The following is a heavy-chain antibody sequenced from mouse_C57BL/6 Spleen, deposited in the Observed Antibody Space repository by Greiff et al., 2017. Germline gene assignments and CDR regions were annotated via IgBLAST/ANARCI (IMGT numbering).Heavy chain of an antibody. CDR1: GYTFTSYW. CDR3: ASLLRYRGVDY. V-gene: IGHV1-69*01. D-gene: IGHD1-1*01. J-gene: IGHJ2*01. Sequence: VKLQQPGAELVMPGASVKLSCKASGYTFTSYWMHWVKQSPGQGLEWIGELDPSDSSPNYNTLLKGKYTLTVDKSSSTAYMQLSRLTSEDSAVYYCASLLRYRGVDYWGQGTTLTVSS. CDR2: LDPSDSSP.